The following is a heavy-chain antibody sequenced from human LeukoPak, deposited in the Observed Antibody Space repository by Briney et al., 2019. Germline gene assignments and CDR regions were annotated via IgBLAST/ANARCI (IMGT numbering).Heavy chain of an antibody. CDR3: AKDPPRAYFFDY. Sequence: GGSLRLSCAASGFTFSSYEMNWVRQAPGKGLEWVSYISSSGSTIYYADSVEGRFTISRDNSKNTLYLQMNSLRAEDTAVYYCAKDPPRAYFFDYWGQATLVTVSS. J-gene: IGHJ4*02. CDR1: GFTFSSYE. CDR2: ISSSGSTI. V-gene: IGHV3-48*03.